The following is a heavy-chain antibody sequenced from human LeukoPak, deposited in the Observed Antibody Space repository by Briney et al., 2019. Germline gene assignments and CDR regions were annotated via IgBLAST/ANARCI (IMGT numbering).Heavy chain of an antibody. CDR3: ANVIVVD. Sequence: GGSLRLSCVASGFTFSSHWMHWVRQAPGKGLVWVSHIKSDGSFTNYADSVKGRFTISRDNAKNTLYLQMNSLRAEDTAVYYCANVIVVDWGQGTLVTVSS. CDR2: IKSDGSFT. V-gene: IGHV3-74*01. D-gene: IGHD2-15*01. J-gene: IGHJ4*02. CDR1: GFTFSSHW.